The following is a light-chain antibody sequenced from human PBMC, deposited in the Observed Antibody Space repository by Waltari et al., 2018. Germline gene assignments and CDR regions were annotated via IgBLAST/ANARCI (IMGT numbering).Light chain of an antibody. CDR3: QQYGRSWNT. J-gene: IGKJ2*01. Sequence: EIVLTQSPGTLSLSPGERATLSCRASQSVSSNYLAWYQQRPGQRPRLLIHGSSSRATGIPDRFSGSGSGTDFTLTISRLEPEDFAVYYCQQYGRSWNTFGQGTKLEIK. V-gene: IGKV3-20*01. CDR1: QSVSSNY. CDR2: GSS.